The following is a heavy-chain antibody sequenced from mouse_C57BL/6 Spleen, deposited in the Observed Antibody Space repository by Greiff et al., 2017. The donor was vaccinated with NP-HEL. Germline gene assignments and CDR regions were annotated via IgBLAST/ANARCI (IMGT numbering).Heavy chain of an antibody. Sequence: QVQLQQPGAELVKPGASVKLSCKASGYTFTSYWMHWVKQRPGRGLEWIGRIDTNSGGTKYNEKFKSKATMTVDKPSSTAYMQLSSLTSEDSAVYYCARGNWDGNYYAMDYWGQGTSVTVSS. CDR3: ARGNWDGNYYAMDY. CDR1: GYTFTSYW. CDR2: IDTNSGGT. J-gene: IGHJ4*01. V-gene: IGHV1-72*01. D-gene: IGHD4-1*02.